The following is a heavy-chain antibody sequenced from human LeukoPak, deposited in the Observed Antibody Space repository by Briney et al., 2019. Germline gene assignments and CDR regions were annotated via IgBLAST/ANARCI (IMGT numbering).Heavy chain of an antibody. CDR2: ISGSSSYI. CDR3: ARSRGDF. J-gene: IGHJ4*02. Sequence: GGSLRLSCAASGFTFSNFQMHWVRQAPGKGLEWVSSISGSSSYIYYVDSVKGRFTISRDNAKNSLYLQMNSLRADDTALYYCARSRGDFWGQGTLVTVSS. V-gene: IGHV3-21*01. CDR1: GFTFSNFQ.